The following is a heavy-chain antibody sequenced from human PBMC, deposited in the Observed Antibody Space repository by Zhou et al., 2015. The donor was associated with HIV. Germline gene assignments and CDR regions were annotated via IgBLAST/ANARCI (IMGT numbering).Heavy chain of an antibody. CDR1: GTTFSGSD. J-gene: IGHJ3*02. D-gene: IGHD3-3*01. CDR2: ITPMFDRA. Sequence: QVQLVQSGTEVKKPGSSVKVSCKASGTTFSGSDISWVRQAPGQGLEWMGRITPMFDRATYAQKFQARVTITADESTNLVYMELISLRSEDTAVYYCAREEWPRGDAFDIWGLGSMVTVSS. V-gene: IGHV1-69*01. CDR3: AREEWPRGDAFDI.